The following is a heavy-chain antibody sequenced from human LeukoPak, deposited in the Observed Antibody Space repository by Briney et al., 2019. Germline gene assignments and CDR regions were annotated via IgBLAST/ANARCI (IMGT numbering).Heavy chain of an antibody. J-gene: IGHJ4*02. CDR1: GGSISNYY. V-gene: IGHV4-4*07. CDR3: AREGAGATHDY. CDR2: IYTSGST. D-gene: IGHD1-26*01. Sequence: SETLSLTCTVAGGSISNYYWSWIRQPAGKGLEWIGRIYTSGSTKYNPSLKSRVTMSVDTSKNHFSLKLSSVTAADTTVYYCAREGAGATHDYWGQGTLVTVSS.